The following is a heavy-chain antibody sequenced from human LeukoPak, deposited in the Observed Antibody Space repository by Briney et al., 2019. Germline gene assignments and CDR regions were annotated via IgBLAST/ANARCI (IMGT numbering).Heavy chain of an antibody. CDR3: ARGPPLDCYDITWFDP. CDR2: IRSSSSYI. J-gene: IGHJ5*02. D-gene: IGHD3-22*01. V-gene: IGHV3-21*01. Sequence: GGSLRLSCAASGFTFSRYSMNWVRQAPGKGLEWVSSIRSSSSYIYYTDSVKGRFSISRDNAKNSLYLQMNSLRAEDTAVYYCARGPPLDCYDITWFDPWGQGTLVTVSS. CDR1: GFTFSRYS.